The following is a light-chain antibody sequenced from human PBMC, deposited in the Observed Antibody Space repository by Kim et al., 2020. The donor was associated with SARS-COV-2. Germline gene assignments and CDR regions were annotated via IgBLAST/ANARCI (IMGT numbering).Light chain of an antibody. CDR1: QTISSY. CDR2: TTS. Sequence: ASVRDRVTITCRASQTISSYLNWYQQKPGKAPKLLIYTTSSLESGVPSRFSGSGSGTDFALTISSLQPEDSATYYCQQSYNTPLTFGGGTKVDIK. V-gene: IGKV1-39*01. J-gene: IGKJ4*01. CDR3: QQSYNTPLT.